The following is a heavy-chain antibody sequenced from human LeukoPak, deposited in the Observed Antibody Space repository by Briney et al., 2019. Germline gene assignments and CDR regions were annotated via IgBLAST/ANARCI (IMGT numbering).Heavy chain of an antibody. V-gene: IGHV3-21*01. J-gene: IGHJ4*02. CDR2: ISSSSSYI. CDR3: ARESGGSLIDY. D-gene: IGHD2-15*01. CDR1: GFTFSRYS. Sequence: GGSLRLSCAASGFTFSRYSMNWVRQAPGKGLEWVSSISSSSSYIYYGDSVKGRFTISRDNAKNALYLQMNSLRAEDTAVYYCARESGGSLIDYWGQGTLVTVSS.